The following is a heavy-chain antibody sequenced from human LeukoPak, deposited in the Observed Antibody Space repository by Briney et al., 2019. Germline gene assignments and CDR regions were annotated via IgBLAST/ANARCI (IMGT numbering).Heavy chain of an antibody. CDR1: GYTFTSYY. D-gene: IGHD3-22*01. CDR2: INPSGGST. J-gene: IGHJ3*02. CDR3: ARASRNYYDSSLSAFDI. V-gene: IGHV1-46*01. Sequence: ASVKVSCKASGYTFTSYYMHWVQQAPGQGLEWMGIINPSGGSTSYAQKFQGRVTMTRDMSTSTVYMELSSLRSEDTAVYYCARASRNYYDSSLSAFDIWGQGTMVTVSS.